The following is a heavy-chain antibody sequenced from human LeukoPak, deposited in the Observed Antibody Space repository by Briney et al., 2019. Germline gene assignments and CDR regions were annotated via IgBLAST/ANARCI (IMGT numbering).Heavy chain of an antibody. CDR1: GFTFSTYD. Sequence: PGGSLRLSCAASGFTFSTYDMSWVRQAPGKGLEWVSAINSRGDYTFYADSVKGHFTISRHNSENTLSLQMNTLRAQDTAVYYCARVLRYCSGGNCYSGGLGYMDVWGKGTTVTISS. D-gene: IGHD2-15*01. V-gene: IGHV3-23*01. J-gene: IGHJ6*03. CDR2: INSRGDYT. CDR3: ARVLRYCSGGNCYSGGLGYMDV.